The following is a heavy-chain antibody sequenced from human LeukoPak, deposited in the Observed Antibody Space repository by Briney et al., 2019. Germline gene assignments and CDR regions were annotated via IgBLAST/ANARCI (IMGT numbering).Heavy chain of an antibody. Sequence: LAGGSLRLSCAASGFTFSSYSMNWVRQAPGRGLEWVSYISSSSSTIYYADSVKGRFTISRDNAKNSLYLQMNSLRAEDTAVYYCARDGVTATFDYWGQGTLVTVSS. CDR2: ISSSSSTI. J-gene: IGHJ4*02. CDR1: GFTFSSYS. V-gene: IGHV3-48*01. D-gene: IGHD5-18*01. CDR3: ARDGVTATFDY.